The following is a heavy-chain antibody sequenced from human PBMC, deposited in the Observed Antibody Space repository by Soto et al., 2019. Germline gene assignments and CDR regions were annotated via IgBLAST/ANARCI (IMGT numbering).Heavy chain of an antibody. Sequence: QVQLVQSGAEVKKPGASVKVSCKASGYTFTSYAMQWVRQAPGQRLEWMGWINAGNGNIKYSQKLQGRVTITRDTYASTAYMELSSLRSEDTTVYYCARDLGGWTDYWGQGTLVTVSS. CDR3: ARDLGGWTDY. CDR1: GYTFTSYA. J-gene: IGHJ4*02. V-gene: IGHV1-3*01. D-gene: IGHD6-19*01. CDR2: INAGNGNI.